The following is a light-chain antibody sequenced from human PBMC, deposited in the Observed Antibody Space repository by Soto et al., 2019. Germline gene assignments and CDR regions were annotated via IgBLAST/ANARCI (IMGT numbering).Light chain of an antibody. V-gene: IGLV3-21*02. J-gene: IGLJ3*02. CDR3: QLWDGSSDHPGV. CDR1: NIETKS. Sequence: SYELTQPTSVSVAPGQTARITCGGNNIETKSVHWYQQKPGQAPVLVVYDDSGRPSGIPERFSGSKSGNTATLTISRVEAGDEADYYCQLWDGSSDHPGVFGGGTKLTVL. CDR2: DDS.